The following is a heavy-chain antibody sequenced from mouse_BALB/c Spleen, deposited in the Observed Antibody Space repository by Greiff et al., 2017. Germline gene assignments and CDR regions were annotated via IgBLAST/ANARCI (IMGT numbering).Heavy chain of an antibody. D-gene: IGHD1-1*01. CDR1: GYSFTGYY. CDR2: ISCYNGAT. Sequence: LVKTGASVKISCKASGYSFTGYYMHWVKQSHGKSLEWIGYISCYNGATSYNQKFKGKATFTVDTSSSTAYMQFNSLTSEDPAVYYCARYYDSRYYAMDYWGQGTSVTVSS. J-gene: IGHJ4*01. CDR3: ARYYDSRYYAMDY. V-gene: IGHV1S34*01.